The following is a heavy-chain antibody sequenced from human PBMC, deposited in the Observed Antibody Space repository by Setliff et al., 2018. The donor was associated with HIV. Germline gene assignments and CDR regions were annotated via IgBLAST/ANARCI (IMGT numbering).Heavy chain of an antibody. CDR3: AKGAGFYGDYTFDH. Sequence: SETLSLTCTVSGPSTNIHYWSWIRQSPGKAFEWIGYIYSTGSTNYNPSLQSRVTIPMVASRNQFSLKVTSVTAADTAVYYCAKGAGFYGDYTFDHWGQGRQVTVTS. CDR1: GPSTNIHY. V-gene: IGHV4-59*11. D-gene: IGHD4-17*01. CDR2: IYSTGST. J-gene: IGHJ4*02.